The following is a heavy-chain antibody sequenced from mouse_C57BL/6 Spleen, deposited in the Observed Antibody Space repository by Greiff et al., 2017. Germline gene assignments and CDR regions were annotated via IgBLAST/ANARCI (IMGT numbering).Heavy chain of an antibody. D-gene: IGHD1-1*01. J-gene: IGHJ2*01. Sequence: VQLQQPVAELVRPGASVKLSCTASGFNIKNTYMHWVKQRPEQGLEWIGRIDPAIGGTKYAPKFQGKATITADKSSNTAYLQLSSLTSVDTAIYYCARRDSSLFDFWGQGTTLTVAS. CDR1: GFNIKNTY. CDR3: ARRDSSLFDF. CDR2: IDPAIGGT. V-gene: IGHV14-3*01.